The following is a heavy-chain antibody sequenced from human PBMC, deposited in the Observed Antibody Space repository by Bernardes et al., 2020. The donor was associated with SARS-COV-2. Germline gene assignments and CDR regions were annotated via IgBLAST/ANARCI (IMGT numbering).Heavy chain of an antibody. D-gene: IGHD3-3*01. CDR1: GFTFSSYS. CDR3: ARDLTYDFWSGYSRVFDY. V-gene: IGHV3-48*01. J-gene: IGHJ4*02. Sequence: GGSLRLSCAASGFTFSSYSMNWVRQAPGKGLEWVSYISSSSSTLYYADSVKGRFTISRDNAKNSLYLQMNSLRAEDTAVYYCARDLTYDFWSGYSRVFDYWGQGTLVTVSS. CDR2: ISSSSSTL.